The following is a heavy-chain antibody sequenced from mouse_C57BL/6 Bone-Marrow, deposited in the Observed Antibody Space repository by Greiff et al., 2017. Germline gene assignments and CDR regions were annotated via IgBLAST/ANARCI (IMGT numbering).Heavy chain of an antibody. CDR3: ARWDDGYPWYFDV. D-gene: IGHD2-3*01. CDR2: IDPEDGGT. V-gene: IGHV14-2*01. CDR1: GFNIKDYY. Sequence: VQLQQSGAELVKPGASVKLSCTASGFNIKDYYMHWVKQRTEQGLEWIGRIDPEDGGTKYAPKFQGKATITADTSSNTAYLQLSSLTSEDTAVYYCARWDDGYPWYFDVWGTGTTVTVSS. J-gene: IGHJ1*03.